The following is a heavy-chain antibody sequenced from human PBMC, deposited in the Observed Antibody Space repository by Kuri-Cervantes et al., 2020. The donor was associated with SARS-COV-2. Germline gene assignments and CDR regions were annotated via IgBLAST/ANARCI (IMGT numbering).Heavy chain of an antibody. Sequence: SETLSLTCTVSGGSISSYYWSWIRQPAGKGLEWIGRIYTSGSTNYNPSLKSRVTISVDTSKNQFSLKLSSVAAADTAVYYCARGSVVVVPATYYFDYWGQGTLVTVSS. CDR2: IYTSGST. CDR3: ARGSVVVVPATYYFDY. CDR1: GGSISSYY. D-gene: IGHD2-2*01. V-gene: IGHV4-4*07. J-gene: IGHJ4*02.